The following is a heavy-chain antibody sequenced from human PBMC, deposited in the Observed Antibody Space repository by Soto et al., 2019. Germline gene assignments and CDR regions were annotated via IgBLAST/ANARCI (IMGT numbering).Heavy chain of an antibody. V-gene: IGHV1-69*01. CDR3: TMPSSGYYQDAFDI. Sequence: QVQLMQSGAEVKKPGSSVKVSCKASGGSFPSDTISWVRQAPGQGLEWLGGIVPVFGTPNHAQKFQGRVTISADGSTNPAYMELTSLRPEDTAVYYCTMPSSGYYQDAFDIWGEGTVVTVSS. CDR1: GGSFPSDT. J-gene: IGHJ3*02. D-gene: IGHD3-22*01. CDR2: IVPVFGTP.